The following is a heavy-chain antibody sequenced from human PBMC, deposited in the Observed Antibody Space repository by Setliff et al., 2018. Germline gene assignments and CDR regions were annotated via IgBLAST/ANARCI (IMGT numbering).Heavy chain of an antibody. Sequence: PGGSLRLSCTASESTFRSFGMHWVRQAPGKGLEWVGFIRYDGSYVYYADSVQGRFTISRDNSKNTLFLHMNNLRPEDTALYYCAKASLAYSFGYYFDSWGQGALVTVSS. D-gene: IGHD5-18*01. CDR1: ESTFRSFG. V-gene: IGHV3-30*02. CDR3: AKASLAYSFGYYFDS. J-gene: IGHJ4*01. CDR2: IRYDGSYV.